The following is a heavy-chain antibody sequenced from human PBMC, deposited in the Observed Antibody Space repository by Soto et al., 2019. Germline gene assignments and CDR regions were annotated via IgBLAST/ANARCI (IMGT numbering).Heavy chain of an antibody. V-gene: IGHV4-30-4*01. CDR1: GGSISSGDYY. J-gene: IGHJ4*02. D-gene: IGHD6-13*01. CDR2: IYYSGST. Sequence: PSETLSLTCTVSGGSISSGDYYWSWIRQPPGKGLEWIGSIYYSGSTYYNPSLKSRVTISVDTSKNQFSLKLNSVTAADRAVYYCASRHSSPYFDYWGQGTLVTVSS. CDR3: ASRHSSPYFDY.